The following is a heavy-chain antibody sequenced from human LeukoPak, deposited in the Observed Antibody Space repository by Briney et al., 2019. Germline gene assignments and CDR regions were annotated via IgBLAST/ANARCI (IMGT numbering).Heavy chain of an antibody. V-gene: IGHV1-2*02. CDR3: ARDSMRSGYDPMDV. CDR2: INPNSGGT. D-gene: IGHD5-12*01. J-gene: IGHJ6*03. CDR1: GYTFSGYY. Sequence: ASVKVSCKASGYTFSGYYMHWVRQAPGQGLEWMGWINPNSGGTKYAQKSQGRVTITRDTYISTAYMDLSRLRSDDTAVYYCARDSMRSGYDPMDVWGKGTRVTVSS.